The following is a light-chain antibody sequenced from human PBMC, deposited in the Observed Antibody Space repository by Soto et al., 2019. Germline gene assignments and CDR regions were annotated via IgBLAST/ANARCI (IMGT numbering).Light chain of an antibody. CDR3: QQYNDWPGT. V-gene: IGKV3-15*01. CDR1: RSVSRN. Sequence: EIVMTQSPVTLSVSPGESATLSCRASRSVSRNVAWYQHKPGQTPRLLIFGASTRADDIPVRFSGRGSGTEFTLAISSLQSEDFAIYYCQQYNDWPGTFGQGTKVEIK. J-gene: IGKJ1*01. CDR2: GAS.